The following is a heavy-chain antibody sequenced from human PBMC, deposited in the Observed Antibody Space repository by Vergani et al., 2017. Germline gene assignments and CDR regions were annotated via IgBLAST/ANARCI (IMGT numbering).Heavy chain of an antibody. CDR3: ARVPSSGDGFDY. CDR1: GGSISSYY. CDR2: IYYSGST. V-gene: IGHV4-59*12. Sequence: QVQLQESGPGLVKPSETLSLTCTVSGGSISSYYWSWIRQPPGKGLEWIGYIYYSGSTYYNPSLKSRVTISVDTSKNQFSLKLSSVTAADTAVYYCARVPSSGDGFDYWGQGTLVTVSS. D-gene: IGHD2-15*01. J-gene: IGHJ4*02.